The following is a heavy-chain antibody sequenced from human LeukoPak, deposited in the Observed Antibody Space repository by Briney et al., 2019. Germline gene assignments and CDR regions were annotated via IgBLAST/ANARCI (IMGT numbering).Heavy chain of an antibody. CDR3: ARPSYDSSDAFDI. V-gene: IGHV4-34*01. CDR1: GGSFSGYY. J-gene: IGHJ3*02. D-gene: IGHD3-22*01. Sequence: PSETLSLTCAVYGGSFSGYYWSWIRQPPGKGLEWIGEINHSGSTNYNPSLKSRVTISVDTSKNQFSLKLNSVTAADTAVYYCARPSYDSSDAFDIWGQGTMVTVSS. CDR2: INHSGST.